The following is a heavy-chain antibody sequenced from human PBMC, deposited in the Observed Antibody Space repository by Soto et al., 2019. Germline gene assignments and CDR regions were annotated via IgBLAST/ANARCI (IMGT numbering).Heavy chain of an antibody. CDR3: ARGGRTDSSSWYERGYYYYYGMDV. Sequence: SETLSLTCTVSGGSISSYYWRWIRQPPGKGLEWIGYIYYSGSTNYNPSLKRRVTISVDTSKNQVSLELSSVTAADTAVYYCARGGRTDSSSWYERGYYYYYGMDVWGQGTTVT. J-gene: IGHJ6*02. V-gene: IGHV4-59*01. CDR2: IYYSGST. D-gene: IGHD6-13*01. CDR1: GGSISSYY.